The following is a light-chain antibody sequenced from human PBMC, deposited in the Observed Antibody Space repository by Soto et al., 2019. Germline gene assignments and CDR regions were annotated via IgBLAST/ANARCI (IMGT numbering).Light chain of an antibody. J-gene: IGKJ5*01. CDR2: AAS. CDR3: QQSYSTPIT. CDR1: QSISSY. V-gene: IGKV1-39*01. Sequence: DFQMTQSPSSLSASVGDRVTITCRASQSISSYLNWYQQKPGKAPKLLIYAASSLQSGVPSRFSGSGSGTDITLTISSLQPEDFATYYCQQSYSTPITFGQGTRLEIK.